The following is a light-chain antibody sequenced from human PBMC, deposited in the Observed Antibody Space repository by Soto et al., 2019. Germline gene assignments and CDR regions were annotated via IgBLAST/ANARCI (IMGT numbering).Light chain of an antibody. Sequence: QSVLTQPPSASGTPGQRVTISCSGSSSNIGSNYVYWYQQLPGTAPKLLIDRNNQRPSGVPDRFSGSKSGTSASLAISGLRSEDEADYYCAAWDDSLSGVFGGGTQLTVL. V-gene: IGLV1-47*01. CDR3: AAWDDSLSGV. J-gene: IGLJ3*02. CDR2: RNN. CDR1: SSNIGSNY.